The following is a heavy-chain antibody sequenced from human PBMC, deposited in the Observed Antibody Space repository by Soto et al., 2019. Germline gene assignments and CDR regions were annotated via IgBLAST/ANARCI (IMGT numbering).Heavy chain of an antibody. D-gene: IGHD3-3*01. CDR2: ISGSGGST. Sequence: EVQLESGGGLVQPGGSLRLSCAASGFTFSSYAMSWVRQAPGKGLEWVSTISGSGGSTYYADSVKGRLPISRDNSRTTLYRQMSSLRAEDTSVYYCAKGSEGGSGYGGWFDPWGQGTLVTVSS. V-gene: IGHV3-23*01. CDR3: AKGSEGGSGYGGWFDP. J-gene: IGHJ5*02. CDR1: GFTFSSYA.